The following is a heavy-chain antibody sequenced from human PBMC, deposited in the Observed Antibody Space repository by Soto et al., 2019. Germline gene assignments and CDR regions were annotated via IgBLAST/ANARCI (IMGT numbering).Heavy chain of an antibody. V-gene: IGHV1-69*01. CDR2: FIPIFGTA. CDR1: GGTFSSYA. J-gene: IGHJ4*02. CDR3: AREGYHYYDSSGYSAYYFDY. Sequence: QVQLVQSGAEVKKPGSSVKVSCKASGGTFSSYAISWVRQAPGQGLEWMGGFIPIFGTANYAQKFQGRVTITADESTSTAYMELSILRSEDTAVYYCAREGYHYYDSSGYSAYYFDYWGQGTLVTVSS. D-gene: IGHD3-22*01.